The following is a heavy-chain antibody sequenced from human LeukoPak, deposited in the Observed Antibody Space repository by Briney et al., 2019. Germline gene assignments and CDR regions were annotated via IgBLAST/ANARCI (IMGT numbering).Heavy chain of an antibody. J-gene: IGHJ4*02. V-gene: IGHV3-23*01. CDR2: ISGSGGST. CDR1: GFTFSSYA. Sequence: QPGGSLRLSCAASGFTFSSYAMSWVRQAPGKGLEWVSAISGSGGSTYYADSVKGRFTISRDNSKNTLYLQMNSLRAEDTAVYYCAKVSPGYCSGGSCPYYFDYWGQGTLVTVSS. CDR3: AKVSPGYCSGGSCPYYFDY. D-gene: IGHD2-15*01.